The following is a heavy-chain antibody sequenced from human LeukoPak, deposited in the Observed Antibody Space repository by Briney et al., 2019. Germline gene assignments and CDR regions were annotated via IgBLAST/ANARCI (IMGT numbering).Heavy chain of an antibody. CDR1: GYTFTGYY. Sequence: ASVKVSCKASGYTFTGYYMHWVRQALGQGLEWMGWINPNSGGTNYAQKFQGRVTMTRDTSISTAYMELSRLRSDDTAVYYCASFYGDYNNWFDPWGQGTLVTVSS. D-gene: IGHD4-17*01. J-gene: IGHJ5*02. CDR3: ASFYGDYNNWFDP. CDR2: INPNSGGT. V-gene: IGHV1-2*02.